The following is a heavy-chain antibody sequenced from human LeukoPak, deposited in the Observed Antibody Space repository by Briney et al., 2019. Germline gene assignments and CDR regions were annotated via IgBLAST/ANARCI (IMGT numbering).Heavy chain of an antibody. J-gene: IGHJ4*02. D-gene: IGHD2-15*01. CDR3: AKGRRYCSGGSCYYFDY. CDR1: GFAFSSYG. Sequence: PRRSLRLSCAASGFAFSSYGMHWVRQAPGKGLEWVAVISYDGSNKYYADSVKGRFTISRDNSRNTVYLQMNSLRAEDTAVYYCAKGRRYCSGGSCYYFDYWGQGTLVTVSS. V-gene: IGHV3-30*18. CDR2: ISYDGSNK.